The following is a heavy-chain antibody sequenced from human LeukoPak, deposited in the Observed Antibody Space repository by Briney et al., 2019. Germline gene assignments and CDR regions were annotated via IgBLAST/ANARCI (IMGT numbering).Heavy chain of an antibody. Sequence: PGGCMKLSCAASGFTFSGSAMHWVRQASGKGLEWVGRIRSKANSYATAYAASVKGRFTISRDDSKNTAYLQMNSLKTEDTAVYYCSSTSAEGFAYWGQRTLVTVSS. V-gene: IGHV3-73*01. CDR3: SSTSAEGFAY. J-gene: IGHJ4*02. CDR1: GFTFSGSA. D-gene: IGHD1-26*01. CDR2: IRSKANSYAT.